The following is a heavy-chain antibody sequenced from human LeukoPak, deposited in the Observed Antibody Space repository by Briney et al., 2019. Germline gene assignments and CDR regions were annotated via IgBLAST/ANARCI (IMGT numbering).Heavy chain of an antibody. CDR1: GYTFTSYG. V-gene: IGHV1-18*01. D-gene: IGHD2-15*01. CDR2: ISAYNGNT. J-gene: IGHJ6*03. CDR3: ARVRLDCSGGSCYFHYYYYYMDV. Sequence: ASVKVSCKASGYTFTSYGISWVRQAPGQGLEWMGWISAYNGNTNYAQKLQGRVTMTTDTSTSTAYMELRSLRSDDTAVYYCARVRLDCSGGSCYFHYYYYYMDVWGKGTTVTVSS.